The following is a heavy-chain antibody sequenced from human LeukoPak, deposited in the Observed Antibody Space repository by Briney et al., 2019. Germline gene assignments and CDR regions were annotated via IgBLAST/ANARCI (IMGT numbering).Heavy chain of an antibody. D-gene: IGHD3-10*01. CDR1: GFTFSSYA. CDR2: ISGSGGST. J-gene: IGHJ4*02. V-gene: IGHV3-23*01. Sequence: GGSLRLSCAASGFTFSSYAMSWVRQAPGKGLEWVSGISGSGGSTYYADSVKGRFTISRDNSKNTLYLQVNSLRAEDTAVYYCARDGGDYGSGSYYAYWGQGTLVTVSS. CDR3: ARDGGDYGSGSYYAY.